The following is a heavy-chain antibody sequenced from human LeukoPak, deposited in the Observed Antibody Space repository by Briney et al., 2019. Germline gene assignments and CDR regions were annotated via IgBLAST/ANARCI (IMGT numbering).Heavy chain of an antibody. Sequence: GGSLRLSCAASGFTFSNAWMSWVRQAPGKGLEWVGRIKSKTDGGTTDYAAPVKGRFTISRDDSKNTLYLQMNSLKTEDTAVYYCTTDREWELLLGANWFDPWGQGTLVTVSS. CDR3: TTDREWELLLGANWFDP. V-gene: IGHV3-15*01. CDR2: IKSKTDGGTT. J-gene: IGHJ5*02. D-gene: IGHD1-26*01. CDR1: GFTFSNAW.